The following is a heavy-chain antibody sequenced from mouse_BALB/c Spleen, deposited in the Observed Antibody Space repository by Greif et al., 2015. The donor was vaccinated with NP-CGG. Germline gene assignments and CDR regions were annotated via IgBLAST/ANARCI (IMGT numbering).Heavy chain of an antibody. CDR3: ARAGGNYVRAMDY. Sequence: EVQRVESGGGLVQPGGSRKLSCAASGFTFSSFGMHWVRQAPEKGLEWVAYISSGSSTIYYADTVKGRFTISRDNPMNTLFLQMTSLRSEDTAMYYCARAGGNYVRAMDYWGQGTSVTVSS. V-gene: IGHV5-17*02. D-gene: IGHD2-1*01. CDR1: GFTFSSFG. J-gene: IGHJ4*01. CDR2: ISSGSSTI.